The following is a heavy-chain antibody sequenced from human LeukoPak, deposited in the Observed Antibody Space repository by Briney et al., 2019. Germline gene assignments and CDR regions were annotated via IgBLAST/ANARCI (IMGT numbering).Heavy chain of an antibody. J-gene: IGHJ4*02. CDR2: IDPSDSET. V-gene: IGHV5-51*01. CDR3: ARQTAMGRSGDY. Sequence: GESLKISCKASGYSSTSYWIGWVRQTPGKGLEWMGIIDPSDSETRYTPSFQGQVTISVDKSLTTADLQWNSLKASDTAMYYCARQTAMGRSGDYWGQGTLVTVSS. CDR1: GYSSTSYW. D-gene: IGHD5-18*01.